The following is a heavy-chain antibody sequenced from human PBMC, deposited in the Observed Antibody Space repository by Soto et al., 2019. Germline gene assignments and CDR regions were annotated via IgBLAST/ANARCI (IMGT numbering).Heavy chain of an antibody. D-gene: IGHD2-2*01. J-gene: IGHJ4*02. CDR2: ISASNGNR. CDR3: VRAPQRNDY. V-gene: IGHV1-18*04. CDR1: GYDFSSYG. Sequence: QVQLVQSGAEVKKPGASVKVTCKASGYDFSSYGISWVRQAPGQGLEWMGWISASNGNRVYAQQFQGRVTMTSDTSRTTAYMELRSLRSDDTAVYYCVRAPQRNDYWGQGTLVNVSS.